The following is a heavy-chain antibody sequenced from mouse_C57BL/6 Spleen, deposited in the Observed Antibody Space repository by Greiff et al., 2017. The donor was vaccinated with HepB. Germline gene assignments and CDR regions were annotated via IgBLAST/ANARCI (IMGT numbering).Heavy chain of an antibody. CDR2: INPNNGGT. CDR3: APIYYDYVYAMDY. CDR1: GYTFTDYN. D-gene: IGHD2-4*01. J-gene: IGHJ4*01. Sequence: EVQLQQSGPELVKPGASVKMSCKASGYTFTDYNMHWVKQSHGKSLEWIGYINPNNGGTSYNQKFKGKATLTVNKSSSTAYMELRSLTSEDSAVYYCAPIYYDYVYAMDYWGQGTSVTVSS. V-gene: IGHV1-22*01.